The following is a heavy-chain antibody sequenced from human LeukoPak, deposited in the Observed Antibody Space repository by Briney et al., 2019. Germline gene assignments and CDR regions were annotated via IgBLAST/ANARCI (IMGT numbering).Heavy chain of an antibody. J-gene: IGHJ6*03. CDR2: INHSGST. CDR3: ARITPYYHHYLDV. Sequence: SETLSLTCAVYGGSFSGYYWSWIRQPPGKGLEWIGEINHSGSTNYNPSLKSRLTISVDTSKNQFSLKLSSVTAADTAVYYCARITPYYHHYLDVWGKGTTVTVSS. CDR1: GGSFSGYY. V-gene: IGHV4-34*01.